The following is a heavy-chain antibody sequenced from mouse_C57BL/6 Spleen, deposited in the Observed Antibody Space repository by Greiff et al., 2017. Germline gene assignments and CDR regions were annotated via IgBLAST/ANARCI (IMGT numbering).Heavy chain of an antibody. D-gene: IGHD3-2*02. CDR3: ARRRLRLDAMDY. Sequence: EVKLVESGGGLVKPGGSLKLSCAASGFTFSDYGMHWVRQAPEKGLEWVAYISSGSSTIYYADTVKGRFTISRDNAKNTLFLQMTSLRSEDTAMYYCARRRLRLDAMDYWGQGTSVTVSS. CDR1: GFTFSDYG. V-gene: IGHV5-17*01. CDR2: ISSGSSTI. J-gene: IGHJ4*01.